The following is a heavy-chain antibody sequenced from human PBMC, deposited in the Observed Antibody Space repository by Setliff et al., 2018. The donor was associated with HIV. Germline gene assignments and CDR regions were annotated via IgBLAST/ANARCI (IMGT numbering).Heavy chain of an antibody. D-gene: IGHD4-17*01. V-gene: IGHV4-39*02. Sequence: SETLSLTCTVSDASISTSNFLWGWIRQSPGKGLEWIGSSYYSSRTYYNPSLKNRVTISADTSKNHLSLKLTSLTAADTAVYYCGRLETGPATSAYGPFNSWSQGKMVTVSS. J-gene: IGHJ4*02. CDR3: GRLETGPATSAYGPFNS. CDR2: SYYSSRT. CDR1: DASISTSNFL.